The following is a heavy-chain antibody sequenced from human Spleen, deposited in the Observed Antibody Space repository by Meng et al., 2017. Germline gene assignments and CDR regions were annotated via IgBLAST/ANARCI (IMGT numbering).Heavy chain of an antibody. CDR3: AKGLGDFWGGYLFDY. CDR2: IRSSGSTI. V-gene: IGHV3-48*03. CDR1: GFNFSSYE. Sequence: GESLKISCAASGFNFSSYEMNWVRQAPGKGLEWGSYIRSSGSTIYYADSVKGRFTISRDNAKNSLYLQMNSLSAEDAAVYYFAKGLGDFWGGYLFDYWGQGTLVTVSS. J-gene: IGHJ4*02. D-gene: IGHD3-3*01.